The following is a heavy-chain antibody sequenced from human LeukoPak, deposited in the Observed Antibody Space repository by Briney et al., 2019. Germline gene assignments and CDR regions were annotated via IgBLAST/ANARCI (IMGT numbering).Heavy chain of an antibody. D-gene: IGHD3-22*01. CDR1: GYTFTSYG. J-gene: IGHJ4*02. CDR2: ISAYNGNT. Sequence: ASVKVSCTASGYTFTSYGISWVRPAPGQGLKWMGWISAYNGNTNYAQKLQGRVTMTTDTSTSTAYMELRSLRSDDTAVYYCARDRGYYDSSGYYFNYFDYWGQGTLVTVSS. CDR3: ARDRGYYDSSGYYFNYFDY. V-gene: IGHV1-18*01.